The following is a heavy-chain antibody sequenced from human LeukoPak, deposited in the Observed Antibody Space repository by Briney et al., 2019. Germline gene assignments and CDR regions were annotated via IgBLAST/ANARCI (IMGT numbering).Heavy chain of an antibody. D-gene: IGHD3-22*01. CDR3: AKDSSSYDWGYMDV. Sequence: GGSLRLSCAASGFTFSTYAMSWVRQAPGKGLEWVSLIGGSDGRTRYADSVKGRFTISRDSSKNTLYLEMNSLRAEDTAVYYCAKDSSSYDWGYMDVWGKGTTVTISS. J-gene: IGHJ6*03. CDR1: GFTFSTYA. V-gene: IGHV3-23*01. CDR2: IGGSDGRT.